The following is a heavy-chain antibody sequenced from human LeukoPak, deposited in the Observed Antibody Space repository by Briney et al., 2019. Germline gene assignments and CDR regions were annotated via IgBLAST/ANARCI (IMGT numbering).Heavy chain of an antibody. CDR1: GFTFSSYG. CDR3: AKYSSSWYVDY. Sequence: PGGSLRLSCAASGFTFSSYGMHWVRQAPGKGLEWVAVISYDGSNKYYADSMKGRFTISRDNSKNTLYLQMNSLRAEDTAVYYCAKYSSSWYVDYWGQGTLVTVSS. D-gene: IGHD6-13*01. CDR2: ISYDGSNK. J-gene: IGHJ4*02. V-gene: IGHV3-30*18.